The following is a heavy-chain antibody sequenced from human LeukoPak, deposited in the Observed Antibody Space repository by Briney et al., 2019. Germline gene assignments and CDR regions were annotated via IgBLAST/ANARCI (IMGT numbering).Heavy chain of an antibody. CDR1: GYSISSGYY. CDR2: IYHSGST. D-gene: IGHD6-19*01. CDR3: ARARQWLASGGYYFDY. Sequence: SETLSLTCTVSGYSISSGYYWGCIRQPPGKGLEWIGSIYHSGSTYYNPSLKSRVTISVDTSKNQFSLKLSSVTAADTAAYYCARARQWLASGGYYFDYWGQGTLVTVSS. V-gene: IGHV4-38-2*02. J-gene: IGHJ4*02.